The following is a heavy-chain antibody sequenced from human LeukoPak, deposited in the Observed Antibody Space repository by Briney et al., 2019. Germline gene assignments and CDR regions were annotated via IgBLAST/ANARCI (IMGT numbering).Heavy chain of an antibody. CDR1: GGSTSSSSYY. J-gene: IGHJ5*02. Sequence: SETLSLTCTVSGGSTSSSSYYWGWIRQPPGKGLEWIGSIYYSGSTYYNPSLKSRVTISVDPSKNQFSLKLSSVTAADTAVYYCAREPGYYYDSSGYNWFDPWGQGTLVTVSS. CDR2: IYYSGST. V-gene: IGHV4-39*07. CDR3: AREPGYYYDSSGYNWFDP. D-gene: IGHD3-22*01.